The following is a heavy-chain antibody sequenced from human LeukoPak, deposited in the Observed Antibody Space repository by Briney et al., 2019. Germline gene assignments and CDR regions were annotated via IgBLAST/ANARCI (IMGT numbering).Heavy chain of an antibody. V-gene: IGHV1-8*01. CDR3: ARGDFFYYYYGMDV. D-gene: IGHD3-3*01. CDR1: GYTFTSYD. J-gene: IGHJ6*02. CDR2: MNPNSGNT. Sequence: ASVKVSCKASGYTFTSYDINWVRQATGQGLEWMGWMNPNSGNTGYAQKFQGRVTMTRNTSISTAYMELSSLRSEDTAVYYRARGDFFYYYYGMDVWGQGTTVTVSS.